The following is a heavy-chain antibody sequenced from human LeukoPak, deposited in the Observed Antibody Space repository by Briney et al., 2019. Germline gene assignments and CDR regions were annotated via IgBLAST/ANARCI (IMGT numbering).Heavy chain of an antibody. Sequence: ASVKVSCKASGYAFTGYYMHWVRQAPGQGLEGMGCSNPNSGGTNYAQKFQGRVTMTRDTSISTAYMELSRLRSDDTAVYYCARGGAYYYDSSGYFRQFDYWGQGTLVTVSS. D-gene: IGHD3-22*01. J-gene: IGHJ4*02. CDR3: ARGGAYYYDSSGYFRQFDY. CDR1: GYAFTGYY. V-gene: IGHV1-2*02. CDR2: SNPNSGGT.